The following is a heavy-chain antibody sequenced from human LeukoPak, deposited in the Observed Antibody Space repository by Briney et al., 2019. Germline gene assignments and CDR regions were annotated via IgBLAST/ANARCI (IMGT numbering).Heavy chain of an antibody. Sequence: GASVKVSCKASGGTFSSYAISWVRQAPGQGLEWMGGIIPIFGTANYAQKFQGRVTITADESTSTAYMELSSLRSEDTAVYYCARGARGGPAAITRFDYWGQGTLVTVSS. CDR3: ARGARGGPAAITRFDY. J-gene: IGHJ4*02. CDR2: IIPIFGTA. D-gene: IGHD2-2*01. CDR1: GGTFSSYA. V-gene: IGHV1-69*13.